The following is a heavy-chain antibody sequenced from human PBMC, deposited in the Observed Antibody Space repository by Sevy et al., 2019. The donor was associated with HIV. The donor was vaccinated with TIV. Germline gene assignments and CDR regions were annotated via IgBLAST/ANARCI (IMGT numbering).Heavy chain of an antibody. D-gene: IGHD1-1*01. V-gene: IGHV4-61*01. CDR1: GGSVSSGSYY. J-gene: IGHJ6*02. CDR2: IYYSGST. Sequence: SETLSLTCTVSGGSVSSGSYYWSWIRQPPGKGLEWIGYIYYSGSTNYNPSLKSRVTISVDTSKNQFSLKLSSVTAADTAVYYCARGTYYYYYRMDVWGQGTTVTVSS. CDR3: ARGTYYYYYRMDV.